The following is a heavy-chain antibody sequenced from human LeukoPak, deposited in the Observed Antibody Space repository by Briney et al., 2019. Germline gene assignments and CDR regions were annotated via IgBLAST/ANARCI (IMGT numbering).Heavy chain of an antibody. V-gene: IGHV1-18*01. CDR3: ARDWYYDIALDAFDI. CDR2: ISAYNGNT. J-gene: IGHJ3*02. Sequence: ASVKVSCKASGYTFSSYGISWVRQAPGQGLEWMGWISAYNGNTYYAQQLQGRVTMTTDTSTSTAYMELRSQRSDDTAVYYCARDWYYDIALDAFDIWGQGTMVTVSS. D-gene: IGHD3-9*01. CDR1: GYTFSSYG.